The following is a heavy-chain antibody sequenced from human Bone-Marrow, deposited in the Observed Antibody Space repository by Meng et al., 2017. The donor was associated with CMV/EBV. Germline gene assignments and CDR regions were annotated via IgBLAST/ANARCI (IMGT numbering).Heavy chain of an antibody. D-gene: IGHD3-3*01. Sequence: GGSLRLSCAASGFTFSSYAMHWVRQAPGKGLEWVAVVSYDGTNKYHADSVKGRFTISRDNSKNTLFLQMSSLRTEDTAVYYCARELVKKGGFRPITIFGVVYQPGDSWGQGTLVTVSS. V-gene: IGHV3-30-3*01. J-gene: IGHJ5*01. CDR3: ARELVKKGGFRPITIFGVVYQPGDS. CDR1: GFTFSSYA. CDR2: VSYDGTNK.